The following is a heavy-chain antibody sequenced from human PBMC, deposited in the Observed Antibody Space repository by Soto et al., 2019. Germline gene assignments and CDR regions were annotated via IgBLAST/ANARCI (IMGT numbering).Heavy chain of an antibody. J-gene: IGHJ6*02. CDR1: GYTFTDYY. CDR2: INPNSGGT. V-gene: IGHV1-2*02. Sequence: QVQLVQSGAEVKKPGASVKVSCKASGYTFTDYYMHWVRQAPGQGLEWMGWINPNSGGTNYAQKFQGRVTMTRDTSISTAYMELNRLRSDDTAVYYCARDQSPSSGWPGMDVWGQGTTVTASS. CDR3: ARDQSPSSGWPGMDV. D-gene: IGHD6-19*01.